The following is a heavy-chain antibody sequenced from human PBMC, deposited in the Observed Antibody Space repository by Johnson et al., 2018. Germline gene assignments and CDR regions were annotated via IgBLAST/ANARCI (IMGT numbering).Heavy chain of an antibody. J-gene: IGHJ6*03. CDR2: IRPDGSEK. CDR3: ARDRCNTCRNYYYMDV. V-gene: IGHV3-7*01. D-gene: IGHD3-16*01. Sequence: VQLVESGGTLVQHGESMRLSCAHSGFTFSRYWMSWVRQAPGKGLEWVANIRPDGSEKYYVDSVKGRFTISRDNAKNSLYLQMNSLRDGDTAVYYCARDRCNTCRNYYYMDVWGKGTTVTVSS. CDR1: GFTFSRYW.